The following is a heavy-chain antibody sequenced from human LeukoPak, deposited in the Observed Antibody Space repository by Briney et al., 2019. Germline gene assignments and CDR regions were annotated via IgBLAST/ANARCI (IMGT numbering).Heavy chain of an antibody. CDR1: GGSISGNLYY. D-gene: IGHD5-18*01. CDR3: GRARGYSYAFDP. J-gene: IGHJ5*02. V-gene: IGHV4-39*02. Sequence: SETLSLTCTVSGGSISGNLYYWGWVRQTPWKGLEWIGSLYSSGSTHYNPSLKSRVAVSVDTSKNQFSLKLSSMTAADTGVYYCGRARGYSYAFDPWGQGTLVTVS. CDR2: LYSSGST.